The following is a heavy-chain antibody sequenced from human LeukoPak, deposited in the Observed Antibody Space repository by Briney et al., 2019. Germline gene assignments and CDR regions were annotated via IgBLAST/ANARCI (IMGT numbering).Heavy chain of an antibody. CDR2: LRYDGSKE. J-gene: IGHJ3*02. Sequence: QPGGSLRLSCAASGFTFSSYGMHWVRQAPGKGLEGVAFLRYDGSKEYYGDSVKGRFTISRDNSKNTLYLQMNSLRAEDTAVYYCAKDGGGTLGTLDIWGQGTMVTVSS. CDR1: GFTFSSYG. V-gene: IGHV3-30*02. D-gene: IGHD4-23*01. CDR3: AKDGGGTLGTLDI.